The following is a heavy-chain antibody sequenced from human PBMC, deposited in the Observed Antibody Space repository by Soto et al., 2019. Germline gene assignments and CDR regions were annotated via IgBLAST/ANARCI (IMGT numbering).Heavy chain of an antibody. D-gene: IGHD6-19*01. CDR1: GSTFNSYW. Sequence: EVQLVESGGGWVQPGGSLRLSCTASGSTFNSYWMWWVRQAPGKGLQWVANINDDGSEKYYLDSVRGRFIISRGNARNSLFLEMNSLRVEDTAVYYCAYNSGWWGQGILVTVSS. CDR2: INDDGSEK. V-gene: IGHV3-7*01. CDR3: AYNSGW. J-gene: IGHJ4*02.